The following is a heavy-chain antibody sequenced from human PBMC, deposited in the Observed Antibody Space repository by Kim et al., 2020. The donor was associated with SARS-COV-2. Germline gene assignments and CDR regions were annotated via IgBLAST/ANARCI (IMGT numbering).Heavy chain of an antibody. CDR2: VNHSGST. Sequence: SETLSLTCAVYGGSFSGFYWSWIRQPPGKGLEWIGEVNHSGSTNYNPSLKSRVTISVDTSKNQFSLKLSSVTAADTAVYYCARAETNYYYYYMDVWGKGT. CDR1: GGSFSGFY. V-gene: IGHV4-34*01. J-gene: IGHJ6*03. CDR3: ARAETNYYYYYMDV.